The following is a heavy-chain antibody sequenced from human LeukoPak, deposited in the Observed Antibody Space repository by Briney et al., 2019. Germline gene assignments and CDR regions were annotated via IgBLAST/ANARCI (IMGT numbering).Heavy chain of an antibody. CDR1: GYTFSSYS. CDR3: ASLAPSDYDY. V-gene: IGHV3-21*01. D-gene: IGHD4-17*01. J-gene: IGHJ4*02. Sequence: GGSLRLSCAASGYTFSSYSMNWVRQAPGKGLEWVSSISSSSSYIYYADSVKGRFTISRDNAKNSLYLQMNSLRAEDTAVYYCASLAPSDYDYWGQGTLVTVSS. CDR2: ISSSSSYI.